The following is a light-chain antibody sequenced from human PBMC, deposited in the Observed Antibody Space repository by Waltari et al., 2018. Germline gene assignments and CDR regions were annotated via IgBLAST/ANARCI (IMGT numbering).Light chain of an antibody. CDR1: QGISSD. J-gene: IGKJ1*01. Sequence: EIVMTQSPATLSVSPGERATLSCRASQGISSDLAWYQQKPGQAPRLLIFGASTRATGVTARVSGSGSGTEFTLTISSLQSEDFGVYYCQQSKIWPAFGQGTKVEIK. CDR2: GAS. CDR3: QQSKIWPA. V-gene: IGKV3-15*01.